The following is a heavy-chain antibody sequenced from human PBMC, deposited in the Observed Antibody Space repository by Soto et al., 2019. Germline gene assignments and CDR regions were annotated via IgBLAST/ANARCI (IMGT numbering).Heavy chain of an antibody. CDR2: IYYSGST. J-gene: IGHJ4*02. D-gene: IGHD4-4*01. Sequence: KTSETLSLTCTVSGGSISSDNYYWSWIRQPPGKGLEWIGNIYYSGSTYYHPSLKSRVTISADTSKNQLSLKVTSVTAADTAVYYCARLRPGNPYFDYWGPGTLVTVSS. CDR1: GGSISSDNYY. V-gene: IGHV4-39*01. CDR3: ARLRPGNPYFDY.